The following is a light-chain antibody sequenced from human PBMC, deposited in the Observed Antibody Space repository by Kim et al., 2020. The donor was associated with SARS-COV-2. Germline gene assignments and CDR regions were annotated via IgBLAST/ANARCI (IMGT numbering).Light chain of an antibody. V-gene: IGLV3-19*01. CDR3: SSRDNSGDRLRV. Sequence: LGQTVPITGQGYSPKNYYPTCYQQKSGQAPLLVIYGKNNRPSGIPDRFSGFNSGDTASLTITGAQAEDEADYYCSSRDNSGDRLRVFGGGTQLTVL. CDR1: SPKNYY. CDR2: GKN. J-gene: IGLJ3*02.